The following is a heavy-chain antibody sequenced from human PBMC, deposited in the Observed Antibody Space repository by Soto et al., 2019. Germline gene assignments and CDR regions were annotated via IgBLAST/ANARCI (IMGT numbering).Heavy chain of an antibody. Sequence: QVQLVQSGAEVKKPGSSVKVSCKASGGTFSSYAISWVRQAPGQGLEWMGGIIPIFGAANYAQNFHDRVTITADKSTITAYLELSSLRSEDTAVYYCARGGGAASAKDDAFDIWGQGTMVTVSA. CDR3: ARGGGAASAKDDAFDI. D-gene: IGHD6-13*01. CDR2: IIPIFGAA. V-gene: IGHV1-69*06. J-gene: IGHJ3*02. CDR1: GGTFSSYA.